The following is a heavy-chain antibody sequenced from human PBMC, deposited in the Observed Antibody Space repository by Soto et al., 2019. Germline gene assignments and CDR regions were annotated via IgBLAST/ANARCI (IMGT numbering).Heavy chain of an antibody. J-gene: IGHJ4*02. CDR1: GGSISSYY. D-gene: IGHD1-26*01. V-gene: IGHV4-59*01. CDR2: IYYSGST. Sequence: PSETLSLTCTVSGGSISSYYWSWIRQPPGKGLEWIGYIYYSGSTNYNPSLKSRVTISVDTSKNQFSLKLSSVTAADTAVYYCARGGSYYGLDYWGQGTLVTVSS. CDR3: ARGGSYYGLDY.